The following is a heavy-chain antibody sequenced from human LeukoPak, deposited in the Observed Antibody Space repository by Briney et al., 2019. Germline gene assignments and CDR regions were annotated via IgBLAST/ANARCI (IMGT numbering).Heavy chain of an antibody. CDR2: IYHSGST. D-gene: IGHD3-22*01. CDR1: GGSISSSNW. J-gene: IGHJ6*03. Sequence: PSETLSLTCAVSGGSISSSNWWSWVRQPPGKGLEWIGEIYHSGSTNYNPSLKSRVTISVDKSKNQFSLKLSSVTAADTAVYYCARVKGQGDSSGYYYALSQTRYYYYYYMDVWGKGTTVTVSS. CDR3: ARVKGQGDSSGYYYALSQTRYYYYYYMDV. V-gene: IGHV4-4*02.